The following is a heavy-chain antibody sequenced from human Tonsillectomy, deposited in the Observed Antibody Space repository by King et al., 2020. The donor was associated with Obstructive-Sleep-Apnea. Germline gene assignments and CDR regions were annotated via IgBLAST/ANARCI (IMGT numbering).Heavy chain of an antibody. J-gene: IGHJ4*02. CDR1: GYTFNSYD. D-gene: IGHD5-12*01. V-gene: IGHV1-8*01. Sequence: QLVQSGAEVKKPGASVKVSCKASGYTFNSYDINWVRQATGQGFEWMGWMNPNSGNTGYAKKFQGRGTMTRNTSISTAYMELSSLRSEDTAVYYCARATTGGYEGDYWGQGTLVTVSS. CDR3: ARATTGGYEGDY. CDR2: MNPNSGNT.